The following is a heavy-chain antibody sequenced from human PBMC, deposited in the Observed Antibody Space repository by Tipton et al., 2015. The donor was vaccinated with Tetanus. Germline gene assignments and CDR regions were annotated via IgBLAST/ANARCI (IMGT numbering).Heavy chain of an antibody. J-gene: IGHJ4*02. CDR1: GGSIRGGTFY. D-gene: IGHD3-3*01. CDR2: IYESGDT. CDR3: ARHQSGYFTPFDY. Sequence: TLSLTCTVSGGSIRGGTFYWGWIRQPPGKGLEWIGGIYESGDTYYIPSLKSRVTISVDTSRNQFSLNLNSMVAADAGVYYCARHQSGYFTPFDYWGQGNLVTVSS. V-gene: IGHV4-39*01.